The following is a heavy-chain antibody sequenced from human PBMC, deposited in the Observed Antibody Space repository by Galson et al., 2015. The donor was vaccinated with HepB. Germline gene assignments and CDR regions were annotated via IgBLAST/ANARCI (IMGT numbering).Heavy chain of an antibody. CDR2: ISYDGSNK. CDR3: AKDRGSTTHHGWFDP. J-gene: IGHJ5*02. CDR1: GFTFSSYG. V-gene: IGHV3-30*18. D-gene: IGHD2-2*01. Sequence: SLRLSCAASGFTFSSYGMHWVRQAPGKGLEWVAVISYDGSNKYYADSVKGRSTISRDNSKNTLYLQMNSLRAEDTAVYYCAKDRGSTTHHGWFDPWGQGTLVTVSS.